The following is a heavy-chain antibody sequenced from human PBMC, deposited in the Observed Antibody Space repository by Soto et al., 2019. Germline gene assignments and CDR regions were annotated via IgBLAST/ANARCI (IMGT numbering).Heavy chain of an antibody. CDR1: GGSISSGDYY. V-gene: IGHV4-30-4*01. J-gene: IGHJ6*02. CDR3: ARVLGVRGSRQNYYYYGMDV. Sequence: SETLSLTCTFSGGSISSGDYYWSWIRQPPGKGLEWIGYIYYSGSTYYNPSLKSRVTISVDTSKNQFSLKLSSVTAADTAVYYCARVLGVRGSRQNYYYYGMDVWGQGTTVTVSS. CDR2: IYYSGST. D-gene: IGHD3-16*01.